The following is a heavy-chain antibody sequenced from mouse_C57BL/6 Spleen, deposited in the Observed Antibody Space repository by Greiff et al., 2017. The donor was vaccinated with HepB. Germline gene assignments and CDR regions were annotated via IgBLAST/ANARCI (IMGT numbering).Heavy chain of an antibody. Sequence: VQLQQSGPELVKPGASVKIPCKASGYTFTDYNMDWVKQSHGKSLEWIGDINPNNGGTIYNQKFKGKATLTVDKSSSTAYMELRSLTSEDTAVYYCARGDYYYGSSQFAYWGQGTLVTVSA. CDR3: ARGDYYYGSSQFAY. V-gene: IGHV1-18*01. J-gene: IGHJ3*01. CDR1: GYTFTDYN. D-gene: IGHD1-1*01. CDR2: INPNNGGT.